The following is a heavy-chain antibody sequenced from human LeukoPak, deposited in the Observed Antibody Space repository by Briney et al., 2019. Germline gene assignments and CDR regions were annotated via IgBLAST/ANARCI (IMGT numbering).Heavy chain of an antibody. CDR2: FDPEDGET. Sequence: GASVKVSCKVSGYTLTELSMHWVRQAPGKGLEWMGGFDPEDGETIYAQKFQGRVTMTRDTSISTAYMELSRLRSDDTAVYYCAREDYGDRRYSNWGQGALVTVSS. J-gene: IGHJ4*02. CDR3: AREDYGDRRYSN. D-gene: IGHD4-17*01. V-gene: IGHV1-24*01. CDR1: GYTLTELS.